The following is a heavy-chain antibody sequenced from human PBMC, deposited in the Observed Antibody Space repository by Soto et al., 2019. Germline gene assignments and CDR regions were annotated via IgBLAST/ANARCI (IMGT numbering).Heavy chain of an antibody. V-gene: IGHV1-3*01. D-gene: IGHD6-6*01. CDR3: ARAARTTYYFDY. Sequence: QVPLVQSGAEVKKPGASVKVSCKASGYTFTSYAMHWVRQAPGQRLEWMGWINAGNGNTKYSQKFQGRVTITRDTSASTAYMELSSLRSEDTAVYYCARAARTTYYFDYWGQGTLVTVSS. CDR2: INAGNGNT. CDR1: GYTFTSYA. J-gene: IGHJ4*02.